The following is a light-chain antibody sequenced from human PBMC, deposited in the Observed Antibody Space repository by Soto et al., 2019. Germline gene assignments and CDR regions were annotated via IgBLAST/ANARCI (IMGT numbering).Light chain of an antibody. CDR1: SGHSTYI. CDR3: ETWYSNTNKV. V-gene: IGLV4-60*02. CDR2: LDRSGSY. Sequence: QSVLTQSSSASASLGSSVKLTCILSSGHSTYIIAWHQQQPGKAPRFLMTLDRSGSYNRGSGVPDRFSGSSSGADRYLTISTLHFEDEGDNYWETWYSNTNKVFGEGTKLPAL. J-gene: IGLJ3*02.